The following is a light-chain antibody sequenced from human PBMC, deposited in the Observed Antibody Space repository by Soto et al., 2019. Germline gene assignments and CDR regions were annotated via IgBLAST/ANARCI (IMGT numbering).Light chain of an antibody. V-gene: IGKV3-20*01. CDR3: QQYGSSPSIT. CDR1: QSVSSNY. Sequence: ELVLTQSPGTLSLSPEEGATLSCRASQSVSSNYFAWYQQKPGQAPRLLIYGTSSRATGIPDRFSGSGSGTDFTLTISRLEPEDFAVYYCQQYGSSPSITFGQGTRLEIK. CDR2: GTS. J-gene: IGKJ5*01.